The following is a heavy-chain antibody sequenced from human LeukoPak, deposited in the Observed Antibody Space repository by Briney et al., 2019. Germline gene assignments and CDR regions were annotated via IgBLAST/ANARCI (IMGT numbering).Heavy chain of an antibody. Sequence: PGGSLRLSCAASGFTFTDYYMSWIRQAPGKGLEWLSYISSSGSTIYYADSVKGRFTISRDNSKNSLYLQMKSLRVEDTALYYCARQYSYGSTAARGFDYWGQGTLVTVSS. CDR2: ISSSGSTI. D-gene: IGHD5-18*01. J-gene: IGHJ4*02. CDR1: GFTFTDYY. V-gene: IGHV3-11*01. CDR3: ARQYSYGSTAARGFDY.